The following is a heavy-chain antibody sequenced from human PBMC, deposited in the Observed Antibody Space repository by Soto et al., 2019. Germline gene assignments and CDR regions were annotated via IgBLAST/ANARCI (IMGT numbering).Heavy chain of an antibody. CDR2: ISAYNGNT. Sequence: ASVEIACKASGYTFTISGISWVRQAPGQGLEWMGWISAYNGNTNYAQKLQGRVTMTTDTSTSTAYMELRSLRSDDTAVYYCARGEPMGDYWGQGTLVTVSS. CDR3: ARGEPMGDY. J-gene: IGHJ4*02. D-gene: IGHD1-26*01. CDR1: GYTFTISG. V-gene: IGHV1-18*01.